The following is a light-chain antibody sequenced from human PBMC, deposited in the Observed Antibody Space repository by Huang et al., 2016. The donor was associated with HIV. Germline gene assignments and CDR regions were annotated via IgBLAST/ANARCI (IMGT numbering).Light chain of an antibody. Sequence: EIVLTQSPATLSLSPGERATLSCRASQSVSNSLAWYQQRPGQAPRLLIYYASNRATGIPARFSGSEFGTDFTLTISSLEPEDFATYYCQLSYSWPQTFGGGTKVEIK. CDR3: QLSYSWPQT. V-gene: IGKV3-11*01. J-gene: IGKJ4*01. CDR2: YAS. CDR1: QSVSNS.